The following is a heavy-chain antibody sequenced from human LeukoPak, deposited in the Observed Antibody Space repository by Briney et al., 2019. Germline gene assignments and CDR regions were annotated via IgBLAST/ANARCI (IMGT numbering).Heavy chain of an antibody. CDR3: VSAYGGLLDY. D-gene: IGHD3-16*01. CDR2: ISGSGDTI. V-gene: IGHV3-48*03. CDR1: GFTFSAYE. Sequence: GGSLRLSCAASGFTFSAYEMNWVRRAPGKGLEWLSYISGSGDTIYYAESVKGRFTISRDNAKNSLYLQMSSLRAEDTAVYYCVSAYGGLLDYWGQGTLVTVSS. J-gene: IGHJ4*02.